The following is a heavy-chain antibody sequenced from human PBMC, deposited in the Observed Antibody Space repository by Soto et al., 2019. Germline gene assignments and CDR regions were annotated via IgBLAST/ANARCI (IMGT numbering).Heavy chain of an antibody. J-gene: IGHJ5*02. CDR3: ARDLTTVTTSWFDP. CDR1: GGTFSSYA. V-gene: IGHV1-69*13. Sequence: GASVKVSCKASGGTFSSYAISWVRQAPGQGLEWMGGIIPIFGTANYAQKFQGRVTITADESTSTAYMELSSLRSEDTAVYYCARDLTTVTTSWFDPSGQGTLVTVSS. CDR2: IIPIFGTA. D-gene: IGHD4-17*01.